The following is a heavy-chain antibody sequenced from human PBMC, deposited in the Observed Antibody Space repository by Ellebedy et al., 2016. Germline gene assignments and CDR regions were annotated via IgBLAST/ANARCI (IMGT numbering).Heavy chain of an antibody. J-gene: IGHJ6*02. D-gene: IGHD2/OR15-2a*01. CDR3: ARDHNTYGMDV. CDR1: GVRFGTHA. CDR2: ISYDGRNK. V-gene: IGHV3-30*01. Sequence: GESLKISXAASGVRFGTHAMHWVRQAPGKGLEWIGVISYDGRNKNYGASVKGRFTISRDNSKNTLYLQMNSLRAEDTAVYYCARDHNTYGMDVWGQGTTVTVSS.